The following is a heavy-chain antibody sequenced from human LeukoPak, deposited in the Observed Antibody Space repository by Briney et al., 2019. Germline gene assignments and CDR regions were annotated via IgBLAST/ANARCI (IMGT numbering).Heavy chain of an antibody. CDR1: GFSLSTTGVG. CDR2: IYWDDDK. V-gene: IGHV2-5*02. J-gene: IGHJ4*02. CDR3: AHRHGGRGYSYGGFDY. D-gene: IGHD5-18*01. Sequence: SGPTLVNPTQTLTLACTFSGFSLSTTGVGVGWIRQPPGKALEWLALIYWDDDKRYSPSLKSRLTITKDTSKNQGVLTMTNMDPVDTATYYCAHRHGGRGYSYGGFDYWGQGTLVTVSS.